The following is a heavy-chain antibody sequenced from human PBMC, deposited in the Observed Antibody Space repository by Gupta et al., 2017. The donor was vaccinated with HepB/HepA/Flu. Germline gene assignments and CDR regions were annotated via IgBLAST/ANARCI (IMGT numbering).Heavy chain of an antibody. J-gene: IGHJ2*01. CDR1: GFTFSSYG. D-gene: IGHD2-8*02. V-gene: IGHV3-33*01. CDR3: ARDGGEVLYWFLEPPLSNWYFDL. CDR2: IWYDGSNK. Sequence: QVQLVESGGGVVQPWRSLRLSCAASGFTFSSYGLHWVRQAPGKGLEWVAVIWYDGSNKYYADSVKGRFTISRDNSKNTLYLQMNSLRAEDTAVYYCARDGGEVLYWFLEPPLSNWYFDLWGRGTLVTVSS.